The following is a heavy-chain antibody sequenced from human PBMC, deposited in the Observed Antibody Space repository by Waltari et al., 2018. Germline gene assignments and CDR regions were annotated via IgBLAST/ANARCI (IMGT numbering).Heavy chain of an antibody. D-gene: IGHD3-22*01. J-gene: IGHJ4*02. CDR1: GLSFSNYD. Sequence: EVQMLESGGGLVQPGGSLRLSCAASGLSFSNYDMNWVRQAPGKGLEWISVIYKDGSTYYVDSVRCRFTISRDNSKNTLYLQMNSLGAEDTAMYFCAKEGSGYYGGSFDYWGQGTMVTVSS. CDR2: IYKDGST. V-gene: IGHV3-23*03. CDR3: AKEGSGYYGGSFDY.